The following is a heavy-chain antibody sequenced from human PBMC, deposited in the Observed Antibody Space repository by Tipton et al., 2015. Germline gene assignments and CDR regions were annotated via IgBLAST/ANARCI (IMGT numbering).Heavy chain of an antibody. Sequence: LRLSCAASGFTFSSYAMSWVRQAPGKGLEWIGEIHHGGSTYYNPSLKSRVTISVDTSKNQFSLKLSSVTAADTAVYYCARLVGYYFDYWGQGTLVTVSS. D-gene: IGHD2-2*01. V-gene: IGHV4-34*01. CDR2: IHHGGST. CDR3: ARLVGYYFDY. CDR1: GFTFSSYA. J-gene: IGHJ4*02.